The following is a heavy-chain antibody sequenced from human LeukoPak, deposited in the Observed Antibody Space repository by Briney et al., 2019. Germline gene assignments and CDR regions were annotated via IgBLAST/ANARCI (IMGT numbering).Heavy chain of an antibody. CDR1: GFSFSASA. Sequence: GGSLRLSCAASGFSFSASAMHWVRQAPAKGLEWVGRIKTKVDNYATAYAASAKGRFIISRDESKNTAYLQMNSLKTEDTAMYFCTRLAYGDFRFDPWGQGTLVTVSS. CDR2: IKTKVDNYAT. J-gene: IGHJ5*02. V-gene: IGHV3-73*01. CDR3: TRLAYGDFRFDP. D-gene: IGHD4-17*01.